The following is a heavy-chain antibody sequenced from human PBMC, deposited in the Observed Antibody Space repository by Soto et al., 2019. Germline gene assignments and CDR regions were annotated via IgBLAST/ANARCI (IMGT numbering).Heavy chain of an antibody. CDR1: GGSISGYY. J-gene: IGHJ4*02. CDR3: AREAYGDYGHLDY. D-gene: IGHD4-17*01. Sequence: QVQLQESGPGLVKPSETLSLTCTVSGGSISGYYWSWMRQPPGKGLELIGLRYYSGSTTYNPSLRSRVTISVDTSKNPVSLKLSSVTAADTAVYYCAREAYGDYGHLDYWGQGILVTVSS. V-gene: IGHV4-59*01. CDR2: RYYSGST.